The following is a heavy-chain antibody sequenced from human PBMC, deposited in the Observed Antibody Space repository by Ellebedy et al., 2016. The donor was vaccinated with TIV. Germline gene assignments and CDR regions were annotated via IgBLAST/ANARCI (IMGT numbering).Heavy chain of an antibody. CDR3: ARETGPIRLGP. CDR2: INPNSGDT. Sequence: ASVKVSCKASGYTFTGYYMHWVRQAPGQGLEWMGRINPNSGDTNYARKFQGRVTLTRDTSISTASMELTRLTSDDTAKYYWARETGPIRLGPWGQGTLVTVSS. V-gene: IGHV1-2*06. J-gene: IGHJ5*02. CDR1: GYTFTGYY.